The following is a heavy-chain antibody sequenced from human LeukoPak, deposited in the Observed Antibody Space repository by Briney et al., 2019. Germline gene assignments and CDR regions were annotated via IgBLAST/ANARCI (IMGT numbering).Heavy chain of an antibody. CDR3: ASLEYSGFGMVFQH. Sequence: SQTLSLTCTVSGGSISSGGYYWSWIRQHPGKGLEWIGYIYYSGSTYYNPSLKSRVTISVDTSKNQFSLKLSSVTAADTAVYYCASLEYSGFGMVFQHWGQGTLVTVSS. J-gene: IGHJ1*01. CDR2: IYYSGST. V-gene: IGHV4-31*03. CDR1: GGSISSGGYY. D-gene: IGHD5-12*01.